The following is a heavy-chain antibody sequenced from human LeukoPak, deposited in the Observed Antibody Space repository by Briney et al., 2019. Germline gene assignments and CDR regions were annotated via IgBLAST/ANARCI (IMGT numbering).Heavy chain of an antibody. CDR2: INPNSGDS. V-gene: IGHV1-2*02. Sequence: ASVKVSCEASGYTFTDYYMHWVRQATGQGLEWMGWINPNSGDSEYAQKFQGRVTITRDTAISTAYMEVRSLTSDDTAVYCCARRTSFTAYDYWGQGTLVTVSS. J-gene: IGHJ4*02. CDR3: ARRTSFTAYDY. D-gene: IGHD2-21*02. CDR1: GYTFTDYY.